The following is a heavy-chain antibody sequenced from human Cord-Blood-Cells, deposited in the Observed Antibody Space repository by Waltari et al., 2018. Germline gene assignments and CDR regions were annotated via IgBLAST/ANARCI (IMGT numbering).Heavy chain of an antibody. V-gene: IGHV1-8*01. J-gene: IGHJ3*02. CDR1: GYTFTSYD. D-gene: IGHD1-26*01. Sequence: QVQLVQSGAEVKKPGASVKVSCKASGYTFTSYDIKWVRQAAGQGLEWMGWMNPNSGNQGYAQKFQGRVTMTRNTAISTAYMELSSLRSEDTAVYYCAIDGSYYDAFDIWGQGTMVTVSS. CDR3: AIDGSYYDAFDI. CDR2: MNPNSGNQ.